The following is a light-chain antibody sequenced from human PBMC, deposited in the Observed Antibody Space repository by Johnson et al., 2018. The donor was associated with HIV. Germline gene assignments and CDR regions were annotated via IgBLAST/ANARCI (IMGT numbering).Light chain of an antibody. Sequence: SVLTQPPSVSAAPGQKVTISCSGSSSNIGNNFVSWYQQLPGTAPKLLIYENNKRPSGIPDRFFGSKSGTSATLGITGLQTGDEADYYCGKWDSSLTASYVFGTGTKVTVL. CDR2: ENN. CDR3: GKWDSSLTASYV. CDR1: SSNIGNNF. J-gene: IGLJ1*01. V-gene: IGLV1-51*02.